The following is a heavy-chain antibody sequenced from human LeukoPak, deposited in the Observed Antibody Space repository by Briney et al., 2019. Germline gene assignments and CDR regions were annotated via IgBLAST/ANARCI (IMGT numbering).Heavy chain of an antibody. CDR3: ARDLLWFGEFFDY. CDR2: INAGNGNT. V-gene: IGHV1-3*01. J-gene: IGHJ4*02. D-gene: IGHD3-10*01. Sequence: GASVKVSCKASGYTFTSYGISWVRQAPGQRLEWMGWINAGNGNTKYSQKFQGRVTITRDTSASTAYMELSSLRSEDTAVYYCARDLLWFGEFFDYWGQGTLVTVSS. CDR1: GYTFTSYG.